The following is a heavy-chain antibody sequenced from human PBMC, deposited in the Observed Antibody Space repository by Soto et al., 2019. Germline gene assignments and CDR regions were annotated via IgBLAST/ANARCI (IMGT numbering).Heavy chain of an antibody. V-gene: IGHV3-53*01. D-gene: IGHD6-13*01. J-gene: IGHJ5*02. CDR2: IYSGGST. CDR1: GFTVSSNY. Sequence: GSLRLSCAASGFTVSSNYMSWVRQAPGKGLEWVSVIYSGGSTYYADSVKGRFTISRDNSKNTLYLQMNSLRAEDTAVYYCAREGRGSSWYVNWFDPWGQGTLVTAPQ. CDR3: AREGRGSSWYVNWFDP.